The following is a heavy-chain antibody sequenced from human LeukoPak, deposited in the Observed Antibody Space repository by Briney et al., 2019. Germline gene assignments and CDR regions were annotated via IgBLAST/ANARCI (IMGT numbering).Heavy chain of an antibody. Sequence: GGSLRRSCAASGFTFSSYAMSWVRQAPGKGLEWVSVISGSGGSTYYADSVKGRFTISRDNSKNTLYLQMNSLRAEDTAVYYCAKEGVVRGVKALGYWGQGTLVTVSS. CDR3: AKEGVVRGVKALGY. J-gene: IGHJ4*02. D-gene: IGHD3-10*01. V-gene: IGHV3-23*01. CDR2: ISGSGGST. CDR1: GFTFSSYA.